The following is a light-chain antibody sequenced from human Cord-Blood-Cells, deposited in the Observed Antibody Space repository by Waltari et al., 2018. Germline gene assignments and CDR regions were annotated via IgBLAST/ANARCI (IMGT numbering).Light chain of an antibody. V-gene: IGKV1-33*01. Sequence: DIQMPQSPSSLSASVGDRVTIPCQASQDISNYLNWYQQKPGKAPKLLIYDASNLETGVPSRFSGSGSGTDFTFTISSLQPEDIATYYCQQYDNLPITFGQGTRLEIK. CDR3: QQYDNLPIT. CDR1: QDISNY. CDR2: DAS. J-gene: IGKJ5*01.